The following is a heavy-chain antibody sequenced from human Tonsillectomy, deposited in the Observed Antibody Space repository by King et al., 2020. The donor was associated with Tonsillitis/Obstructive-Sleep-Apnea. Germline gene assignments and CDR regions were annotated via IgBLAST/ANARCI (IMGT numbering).Heavy chain of an antibody. CDR2: ISAYNGNT. CDR1: GYTFNTYG. CDR3: AGGITIFDN. V-gene: IGHV1-18*01. Sequence: VQLVESGAEVKKPGASVKVSCKTSGYTFNTYGLTWVRQAPGQGLEWMGWISAYNGNTNYAQNLQGRLTMTTDTSTNTAYMELRSLRSDDTAVYYCAGGITIFDNWGQGTLVTVSS. J-gene: IGHJ4*02. D-gene: IGHD3-3*01.